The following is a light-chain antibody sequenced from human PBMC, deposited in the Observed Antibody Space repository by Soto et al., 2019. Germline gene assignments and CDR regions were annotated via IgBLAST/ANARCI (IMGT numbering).Light chain of an antibody. CDR2: SDY. V-gene: IGLV1-47*02. Sequence: QSLLTQPPSASGTPGQRVIISCSGSNSDIGSNSVYWYQQLPGLAPKLLIFSDYKRPSGVPDRFSGSKSGTSASLAISDLRSEDEAVYSCAAWDDSLSGYVFGTGTKLTVL. CDR3: AAWDDSLSGYV. CDR1: NSDIGSNS. J-gene: IGLJ1*01.